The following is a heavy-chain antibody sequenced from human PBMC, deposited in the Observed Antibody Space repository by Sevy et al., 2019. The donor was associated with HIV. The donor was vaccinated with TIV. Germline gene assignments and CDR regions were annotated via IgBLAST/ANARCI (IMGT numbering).Heavy chain of an antibody. V-gene: IGHV1-18*01. CDR2: ISAYNGNT. Sequence: ASVKVSCKASGYTFTSYGISWVRQAPGQGLEWMGWISAYNGNTNYAQKLQGRVTMTTDTSTSTAYMELRSLRSDDTAVYYCARDPRSNSSSLYGPSWFDPWGQGTLVTVSS. CDR1: GYTFTSYG. D-gene: IGHD6-13*01. J-gene: IGHJ5*02. CDR3: ARDPRSNSSSLYGPSWFDP.